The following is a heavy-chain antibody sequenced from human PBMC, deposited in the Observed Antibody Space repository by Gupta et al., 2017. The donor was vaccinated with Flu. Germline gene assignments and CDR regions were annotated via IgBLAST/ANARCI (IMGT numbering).Heavy chain of an antibody. CDR2: INPHSGVT. D-gene: IGHD2-2*01. V-gene: IGHV1-2*02. Sequence: QAPGLGLEWLGWINPHSGVTKYAQKFQGRVTMTRDTSISTAYMELRRLRSDDTAVYYCARDKPATSYYYGMNVWGQGTTVTVSS. J-gene: IGHJ6*02. CDR3: ARDKPATSYYYGMNV.